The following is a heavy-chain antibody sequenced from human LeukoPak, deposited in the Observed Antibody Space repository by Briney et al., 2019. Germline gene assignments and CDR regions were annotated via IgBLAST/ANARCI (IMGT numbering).Heavy chain of an antibody. J-gene: IGHJ4*02. CDR2: IRYDGSNK. CDR1: GFTFSSYG. Sequence: GGSLRLSCAASGFTFSSYGMHWVRQAPGKGLEWVAFIRYDGSNKYYADSVKGRFTISRDNSKNTLYLQMNSLRAEDTAVYYCAKWLRGYCSGGSCYYFDYWGQGTLVTVPS. V-gene: IGHV3-30*02. CDR3: AKWLRGYCSGGSCYYFDY. D-gene: IGHD2-15*01.